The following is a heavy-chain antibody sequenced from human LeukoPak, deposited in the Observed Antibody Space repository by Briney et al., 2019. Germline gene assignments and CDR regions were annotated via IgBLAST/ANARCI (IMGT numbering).Heavy chain of an antibody. J-gene: IGHJ4*02. V-gene: IGHV3-11*06. D-gene: IGHD3-9*01. CDR1: GFTFSDYY. CDR2: ISSSSSYT. CDR3: ARYYDISTGYYTSIGY. Sequence: GGSLRLSCAASGFTFSDYYMSWIRQAPGKGLEWVSYISSSSSYTNYADSVKGRFTISRDNAKNSLYLQMNSLRAEDTAVYYCARYYDISTGYYTSIGYWGQGTLVTVSS.